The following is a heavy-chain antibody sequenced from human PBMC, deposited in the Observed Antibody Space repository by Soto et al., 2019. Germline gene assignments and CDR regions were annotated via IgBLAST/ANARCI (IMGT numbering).Heavy chain of an antibody. Sequence: EVQLLESGGDLIQPGGSLRLSCAASGFTFNIYAMTWVRQAPGKGLEWVSAISRYGDFTYYADSVEGRFTISRDNSKNTLYLQMNSLRAEDTAVYYCAKDRYLDHDSRGYLFDNWVQGTLVTVSS. D-gene: IGHD3-22*01. CDR1: GFTFNIYA. V-gene: IGHV3-23*01. CDR2: ISRYGDFT. CDR3: AKDRYLDHDSRGYLFDN. J-gene: IGHJ4*02.